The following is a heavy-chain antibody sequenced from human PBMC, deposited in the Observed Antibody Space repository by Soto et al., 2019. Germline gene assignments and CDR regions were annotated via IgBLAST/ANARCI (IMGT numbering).Heavy chain of an antibody. CDR2: ISYDGSIQ. Sequence: QVQLVESGGGVVQPGNSLRLSCAASGFTFSTFAMHWVRQYPAKGLEWVAVISYDGSIQNYADSVKGRFTISRDNSQNTLYLQMNSLRVEDTGVYYCARQITENPNYWGQGTPVTVSS. V-gene: IGHV3-30-3*01. CDR3: ARQITENPNY. J-gene: IGHJ4*02. D-gene: IGHD1-20*01. CDR1: GFTFSTFA.